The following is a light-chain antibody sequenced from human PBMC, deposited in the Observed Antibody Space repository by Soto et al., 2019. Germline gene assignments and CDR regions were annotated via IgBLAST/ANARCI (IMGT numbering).Light chain of an antibody. J-gene: IGKJ5*01. V-gene: IGKV1-39*01. CDR3: QQTYNTPIT. CDR2: VAS. CDR1: QRISSY. Sequence: IQMTQSPSSLSAFVGGRVTITCRSSQRISSYLSWYQQKPGKAPKLLINVASGLQSGVPSRFSASGSGTDFTLTITSLQPEDFATYFCQQTYNTPITFGQGTRLEIK.